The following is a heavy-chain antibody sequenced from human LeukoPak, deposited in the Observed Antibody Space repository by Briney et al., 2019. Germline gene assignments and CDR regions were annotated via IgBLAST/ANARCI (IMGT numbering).Heavy chain of an antibody. D-gene: IGHD3-3*01. J-gene: IGHJ4*02. CDR3: AKDRSGIFRVVIESDF. CDR1: GFTFSSYR. Sequence: GGSLRLSCGVSGFTFSSYRMLWVRQAPGKGLEWVAVISYDGSNKYCADSVKGRFTISRDNSKNTLYLQMNSLRAEDTAVYYCAKDRSGIFRVVIESDFWGQGTLVTVSS. CDR2: ISYDGSNK. V-gene: IGHV3-30*18.